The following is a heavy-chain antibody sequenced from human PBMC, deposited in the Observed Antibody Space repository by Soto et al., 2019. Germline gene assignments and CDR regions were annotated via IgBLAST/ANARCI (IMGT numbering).Heavy chain of an antibody. D-gene: IGHD1-7*01. CDR2: MSGSSSTK. CDR1: GLTFSNYA. V-gene: IGHV3-23*01. CDR3: AKNQERELPRVIDF. J-gene: IGHJ4*02. Sequence: VGSLRLCSAPSGLTFSNYAMSWVRQAPGGGLEWVSSMSGSSSTKYYADSVRGRFTISRDRSKNTLYLQMSSLRAEDTPLYYCAKNQERELPRVIDFWGQGTLVTVSP.